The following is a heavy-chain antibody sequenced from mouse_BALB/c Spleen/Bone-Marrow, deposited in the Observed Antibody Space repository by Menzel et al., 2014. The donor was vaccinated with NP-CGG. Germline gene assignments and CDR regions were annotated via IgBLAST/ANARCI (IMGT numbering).Heavy chain of an antibody. Sequence: QVQLQQSRADLVRPGASVRLSCKASGYTFTTYWINWVKQRPGQGLEWIGNIYPSDNYTNYNQKFKDRATLTVDKSSSTAYMQLSSPTSEDSAVYYCTRTYEYFDYWGQGTTLTVSS. D-gene: IGHD2-3*01. CDR1: GYTFTTYW. CDR3: TRTYEYFDY. V-gene: IGHV1-69*02. CDR2: IYPSDNYT. J-gene: IGHJ2*01.